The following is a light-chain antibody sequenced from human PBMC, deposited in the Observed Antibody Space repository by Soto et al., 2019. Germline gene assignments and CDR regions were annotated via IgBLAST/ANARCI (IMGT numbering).Light chain of an antibody. J-gene: IGKJ4*01. CDR2: WAS. CDR1: QSVLYSSNNKNY. Sequence: DIVMTQSPHSLAVSLGERATINFKSSQSVLYSSNNKNYLAWYQHKPGQPPKLLIYWASSRESGVPDRFSASRSSTDITLTTSTLHAAEVEVYFWHQYYTTPLTCGGGTKVEIK. CDR3: HQYYTTPLT. V-gene: IGKV4-1*01.